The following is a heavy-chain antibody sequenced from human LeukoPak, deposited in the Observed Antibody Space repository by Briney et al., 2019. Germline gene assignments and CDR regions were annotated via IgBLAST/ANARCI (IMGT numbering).Heavy chain of an antibody. Sequence: PGGSLRLSCAASGFTFSSYSMNWVRQAPGKGLEWVSSINIISSYIYYADSVKGRFTISRDNAKNSLYLQMNSLRAEDTAVYYCARAPPYSSASWGYYGMDVWGQGTTVTVSS. CDR3: ARAPPYSSASWGYYGMDV. D-gene: IGHD6-6*01. CDR2: INIISSYI. J-gene: IGHJ6*02. CDR1: GFTFSSYS. V-gene: IGHV3-21*01.